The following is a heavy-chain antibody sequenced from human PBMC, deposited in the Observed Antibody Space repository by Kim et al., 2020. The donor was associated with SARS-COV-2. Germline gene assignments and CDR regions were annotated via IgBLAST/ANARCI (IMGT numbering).Heavy chain of an antibody. CDR1: GFTFSSYA. CDR2: ISYDGSNK. J-gene: IGHJ6*03. Sequence: GGSLRLSCAASGFTFSSYAMHWVRQAPGKGLEWVAVISYDGSNKYYADSVKGRFTISRDNSKNTLYLQMNSLRAEDTAVYYCARDGAAQAFSPYYYYMDV. V-gene: IGHV3-30*04. D-gene: IGHD6-6*01. CDR3: ARDGAAQAFSPYYYYMDV.